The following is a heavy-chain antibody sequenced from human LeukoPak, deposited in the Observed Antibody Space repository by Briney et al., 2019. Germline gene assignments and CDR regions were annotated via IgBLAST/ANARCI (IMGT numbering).Heavy chain of an antibody. J-gene: IGHJ4*02. CDR3: ARQAYCSGTSCYPFDY. D-gene: IGHD2-2*01. V-gene: IGHV4-34*01. Sequence: SETLSLTCAVYGGSFSGYYWSWIRQPPGKGLEWIGEINHSGSTNYNPSLKSRVTISVDTSKNQFSLKLDSVTAADTAVYYCARQAYCSGTSCYPFDYWGQGTLVTVSS. CDR1: GGSFSGYY. CDR2: INHSGST.